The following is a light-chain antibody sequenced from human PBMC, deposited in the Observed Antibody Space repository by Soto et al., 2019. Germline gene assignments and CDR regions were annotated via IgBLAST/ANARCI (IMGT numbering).Light chain of an antibody. Sequence: DIQMTQSPSSLSASVGDRVTISCRASQGIRNDLVWYQQKPGEAPKRLIYAASVLQTGVPSRFSGSGSGTEFTLTISSLQPEDFASYCCLQHNSYPFTFGPGTKVDIK. CDR1: QGIRND. V-gene: IGKV1-17*01. CDR2: AAS. CDR3: LQHNSYPFT. J-gene: IGKJ3*01.